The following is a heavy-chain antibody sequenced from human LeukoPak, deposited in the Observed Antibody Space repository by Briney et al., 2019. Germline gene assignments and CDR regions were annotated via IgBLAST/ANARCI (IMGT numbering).Heavy chain of an antibody. CDR2: IYFSGST. Sequence: PSETLSLTCTVSGGAISNGNYYWGWIRPPPGKGLEWVGSIYFSGSTYYNPSLKSRVTISVDTSKNQFSLKLSSVTAADTAVYYCARHSYYYGSGTYFFDYWGQGTLVTVSS. J-gene: IGHJ4*02. V-gene: IGHV4-39*01. CDR3: ARHSYYYGSGTYFFDY. D-gene: IGHD3-10*01. CDR1: GGAISNGNYY.